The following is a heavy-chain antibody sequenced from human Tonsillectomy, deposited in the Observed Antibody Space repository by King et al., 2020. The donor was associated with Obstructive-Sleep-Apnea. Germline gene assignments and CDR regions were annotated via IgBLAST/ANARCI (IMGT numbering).Heavy chain of an antibody. CDR2: ISGSGGSA. Sequence: VQLVESGGGLVQPGGSLRLSCAASGFTFSSYAMSWVRQALGKGLEWVSAISGSGGSASYADYVKGRFTIPRDNSKNTLYLQMNGLRAEDTAVYYCAKDPRWGYYDNFDYWGQGTLVTVSS. CDR1: GFTFSSYA. V-gene: IGHV3-23*04. D-gene: IGHD3-22*01. J-gene: IGHJ4*02. CDR3: AKDPRWGYYDNFDY.